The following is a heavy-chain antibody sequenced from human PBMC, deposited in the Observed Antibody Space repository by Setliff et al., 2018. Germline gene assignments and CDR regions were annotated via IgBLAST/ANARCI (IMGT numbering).Heavy chain of an antibody. D-gene: IGHD5-18*01. J-gene: IGHJ4*02. CDR1: GFAFASHN. CDR2: ISRANNYL. Sequence: GGSLRLSCAASGFAFASHNMLWVRQAPGKGLEWVAAISRANNYLVYADSVKGRFTISRDNAKNSVYLQMNSLRAEDTAIYYCATTRVWIPVLDSCGQGTLVTVS. V-gene: IGHV3-21*04. CDR3: ATTRVWIPVLDS.